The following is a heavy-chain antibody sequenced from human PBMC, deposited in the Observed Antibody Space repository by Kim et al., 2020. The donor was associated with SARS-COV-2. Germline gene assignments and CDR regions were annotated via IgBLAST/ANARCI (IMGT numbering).Heavy chain of an antibody. J-gene: IGHJ4*02. Sequence: TFYADSVEGRVTVSRDNSKNTLILQMNSLGAEDTAVYYCVKGAAGNFDSWGQGTLVTVSS. CDR2: T. D-gene: IGHD6-19*01. V-gene: IGHV3-23*01. CDR3: VKGAAGNFDS.